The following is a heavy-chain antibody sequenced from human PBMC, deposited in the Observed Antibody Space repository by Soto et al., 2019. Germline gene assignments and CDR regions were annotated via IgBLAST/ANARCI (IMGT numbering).Heavy chain of an antibody. V-gene: IGHV3-23*01. D-gene: IGHD4-17*01. CDR2: ISGSGGST. CDR3: VRDYGDYDGFVYY. CDR1: GFTFSSYA. J-gene: IGHJ4*02. Sequence: GGSLRLSCAASGFTFSSYAMSWVRQAPGKGLEWVSAISGSGGSTYYADSVKGRFTISRDNSKNTLYLQMNSLRAEDTAVYYCVRDYGDYDGFVYYWGQGTLVTVSS.